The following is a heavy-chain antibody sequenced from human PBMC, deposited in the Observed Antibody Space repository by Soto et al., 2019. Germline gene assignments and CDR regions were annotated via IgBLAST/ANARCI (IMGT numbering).Heavy chain of an antibody. CDR3: ARGTQLGIDAFDI. CDR2: IKQDGSEK. Sequence: GGSLRLSCAASGFTFSSYWMSWVRQAPGKGLEWVANIKQDGSEKYYVDSVKGRFTITRDNAKNSLYLQMNSLRAEYTAVYYCARGTQLGIDAFDIWGQGTMVTVSS. CDR1: GFTFSSYW. D-gene: IGHD7-27*01. J-gene: IGHJ3*02. V-gene: IGHV3-7*04.